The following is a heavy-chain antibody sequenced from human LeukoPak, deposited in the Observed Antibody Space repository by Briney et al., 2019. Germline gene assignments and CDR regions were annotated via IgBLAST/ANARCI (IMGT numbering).Heavy chain of an antibody. CDR2: ITSSGEAT. Sequence: GGSLRLSCAASGFTFRSYGMHWVRQGTGKGLEWVSSITSSGEATYYVDSVKGRFTISRDNSRYTLFLQMNSLTAEDTAVYYCAKDRPNYYHSNGHYYRRDGDSWGQGTLVTVSS. CDR1: GFTFRSYG. CDR3: AKDRPNYYHSNGHYYRRDGDS. D-gene: IGHD3-22*01. V-gene: IGHV3-23*01. J-gene: IGHJ5*01.